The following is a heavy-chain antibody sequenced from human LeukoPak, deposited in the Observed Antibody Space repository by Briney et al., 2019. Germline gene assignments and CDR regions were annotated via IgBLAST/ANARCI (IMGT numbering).Heavy chain of an antibody. Sequence: GASVKVSCKASGYTFTSYDINWVRQATGQGLEWMGWMNPNSGNTGYAQKFQGRVTMTRNTSISTAYIELSSLRSEDTAVYFCARGGILWFGELLYXFXXWGQXXLVT. CDR1: GYTFTSYD. CDR3: ARGGILWFGELLYXFXX. D-gene: IGHD3-10*01. J-gene: IGHJ4*02. CDR2: MNPNSGNT. V-gene: IGHV1-8*01.